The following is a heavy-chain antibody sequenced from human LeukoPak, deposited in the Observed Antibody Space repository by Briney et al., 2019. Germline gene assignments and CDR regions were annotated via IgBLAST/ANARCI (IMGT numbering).Heavy chain of an antibody. J-gene: IGHJ4*02. Sequence: GRSLRLSCAASGFTFDDYAMHWVRQAPGKGLEWVSGISWNSGSIGYADSVKGRFTISRDNAKNSLYPQMNSLRAEDTALYYCAARASGVAAAGTVRYWGQGTLVTVSS. V-gene: IGHV3-9*01. CDR3: AARASGVAAAGTVRY. CDR2: ISWNSGSI. CDR1: GFTFDDYA. D-gene: IGHD6-13*01.